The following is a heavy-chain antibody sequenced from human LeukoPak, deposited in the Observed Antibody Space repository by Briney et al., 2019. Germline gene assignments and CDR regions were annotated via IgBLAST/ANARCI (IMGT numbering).Heavy chain of an antibody. CDR1: GHTLTELS. D-gene: IGHD3-10*01. CDR2: FDPEDDET. J-gene: IGHJ3*02. V-gene: IGHV1-24*01. Sequence: GASVKVSCKVSGHTLTELSIHWVRQPPGRGLEWMGGFDPEDDETIYAQKFQGRVTMTDDTSTDTAYMELSSLRSEDTAVYYCAKWTHYGGRDVFDIWGQGTRVTVSS. CDR3: AKWTHYGGRDVFDI.